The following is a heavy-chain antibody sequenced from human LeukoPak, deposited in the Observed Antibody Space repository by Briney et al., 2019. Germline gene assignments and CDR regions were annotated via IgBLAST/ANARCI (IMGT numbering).Heavy chain of an antibody. CDR3: ARHMSVTYDAFDI. Sequence: SETLSLTCTVSGGSISSYYWSWIRQPPGKGLEWIGYIYYSGSTNYNPSLKSRVTTSVDTSKNQFFLKLSSVTAADTAVYCCARHMSVTYDAFDIWGQGTMVTVSS. D-gene: IGHD2-21*02. V-gene: IGHV4-59*08. J-gene: IGHJ3*02. CDR2: IYYSGST. CDR1: GGSISSYY.